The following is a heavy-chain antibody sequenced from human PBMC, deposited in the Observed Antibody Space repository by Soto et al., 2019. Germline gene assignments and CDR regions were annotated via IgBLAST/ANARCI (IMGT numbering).Heavy chain of an antibody. J-gene: IGHJ4*02. D-gene: IGHD3-3*01. CDR2: INHSGST. CDR3: ARSPFTIFGVITQYYFDY. Sequence: SETLSLTCAVHGGSFSGYYWSWIRQPPGKGLEWIGEINHSGSTNYNPSLKSRVTISVDTSKNQFSLKLNSVTAADTAVYYCARSPFTIFGVITQYYFDYWGQGTLVTVSS. CDR1: GGSFSGYY. V-gene: IGHV4-34*01.